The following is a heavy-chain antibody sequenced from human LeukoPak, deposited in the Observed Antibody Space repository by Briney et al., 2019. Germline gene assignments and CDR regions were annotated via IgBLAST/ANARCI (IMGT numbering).Heavy chain of an antibody. CDR3: ARDRGSGWYVFDY. CDR2: IWYDGSNK. Sequence: GGSLRLSCAASGSIFSNYGMHWVRQAPGKGLEWVAVIWYDGSNKYYGDSVKGRFTISRDNSKDTLYLQMNSLRAEDTAVYFCARDRGSGWYVFDYWGQGTLVTVSS. CDR1: GSIFSNYG. J-gene: IGHJ4*02. V-gene: IGHV3-33*01. D-gene: IGHD6-19*01.